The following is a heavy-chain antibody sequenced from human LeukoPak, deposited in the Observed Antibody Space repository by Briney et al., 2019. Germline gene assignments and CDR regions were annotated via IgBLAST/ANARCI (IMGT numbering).Heavy chain of an antibody. V-gene: IGHV3-30-3*01. CDR2: ISYDGSNK. CDR1: GFTFSSYA. Sequence: GGSLRLPCAASGFTFSSYAMHWVRQAPGKGLEWVAVISYDGSNKYYADSVKGRFTISRDNSKNTLYLQMNSLRAEDTAVYYCARSAQRYYDFWSGFLDDFDYWGQGTLVTVSS. CDR3: ARSAQRYYDFWSGFLDDFDY. J-gene: IGHJ4*02. D-gene: IGHD3-3*01.